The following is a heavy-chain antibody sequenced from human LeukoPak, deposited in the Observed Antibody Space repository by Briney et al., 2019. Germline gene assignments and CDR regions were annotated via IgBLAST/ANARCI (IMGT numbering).Heavy chain of an antibody. CDR3: ARLLWFGELEAYYYMDV. V-gene: IGHV4-59*08. CDR2: IYYSGST. J-gene: IGHJ6*03. Sequence: PSETLSLTCTVSGGSISSYYWSWIRQPPGKGLEWIGYIYYSGSTIYNPSLKSRVTISVDTSKNQFSLKLSSVTAADTAVYYCARLLWFGELEAYYYMDVWGKGTTVTVSS. D-gene: IGHD3-10*01. CDR1: GGSISSYY.